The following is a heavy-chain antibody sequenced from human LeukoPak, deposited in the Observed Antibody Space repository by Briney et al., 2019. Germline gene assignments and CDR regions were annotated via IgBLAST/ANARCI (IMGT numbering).Heavy chain of an antibody. J-gene: IGHJ4*02. V-gene: IGHV3-53*01. Sequence: GGSLRLSCAASGFTVSSDYMSWVRQAPGKGLEWVSVIYSGGSTYYADSVKGRFTISRDNSKNTLYLQMNSLRAEDTAVYYCARRAGAYSHPYDYWGQGTLVTVSS. CDR1: GFTVSSDY. D-gene: IGHD4/OR15-4a*01. CDR2: IYSGGST. CDR3: ARRAGAYSHPYDY.